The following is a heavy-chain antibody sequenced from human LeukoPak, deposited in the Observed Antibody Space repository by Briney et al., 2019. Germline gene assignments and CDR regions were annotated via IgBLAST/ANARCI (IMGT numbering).Heavy chain of an antibody. CDR1: GFXVSSNY. D-gene: IGHD3-10*01. Sequence: GGSLRLSCAASGFXVSSNYMTWVRQAPGKGLEWVSVIYSGGSTYYADSVEGRFIISRDNSRNTVFLEMNNLRVEDTAVYYCARDVRISGSSGTFDYWGQGTLVAVSS. CDR2: IYSGGST. J-gene: IGHJ4*02. CDR3: ARDVRISGSSGTFDY. V-gene: IGHV3-66*01.